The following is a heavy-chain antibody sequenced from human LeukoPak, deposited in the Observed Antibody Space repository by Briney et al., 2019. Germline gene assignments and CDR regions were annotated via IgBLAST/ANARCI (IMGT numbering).Heavy chain of an antibody. Sequence: ASVKVSCKASGYTFSGYYMHWVRQAPGQGLEWMGWINPKSGGTNEAQKFHDRVTMTRDTSIRTAYMEVSRLRSDDTAVYYCESGTPQLWSSFWGQGTLVTVSS. CDR2: INPKSGGT. J-gene: IGHJ4*02. D-gene: IGHD5-18*01. CDR3: ESGTPQLWSSF. V-gene: IGHV1-2*02. CDR1: GYTFSGYY.